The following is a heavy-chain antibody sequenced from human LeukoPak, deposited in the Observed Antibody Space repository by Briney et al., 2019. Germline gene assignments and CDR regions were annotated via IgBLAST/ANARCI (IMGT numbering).Heavy chain of an antibody. Sequence: PGGSLRLSCEVAGFAFSNYWMHWVRHSPGKGLEWVSRVDTHGGTTIYADSVKGRFTISRDNAKNTLYLQMSSLRVEDTAIYYCVRGWNGDYWGQGTLVTVSS. CDR3: VRGWNGDY. V-gene: IGHV3-74*01. CDR2: VDTHGGTT. D-gene: IGHD1-1*01. J-gene: IGHJ4*02. CDR1: GFAFSNYW.